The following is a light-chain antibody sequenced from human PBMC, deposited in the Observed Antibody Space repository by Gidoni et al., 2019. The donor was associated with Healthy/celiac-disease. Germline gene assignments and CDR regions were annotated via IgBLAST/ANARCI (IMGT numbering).Light chain of an antibody. CDR1: QSVSSY. Sequence: EIVLTQSPATLSLSPGERATLSCRASQSVSSYLAWYQQKPGQAPRLLIYDASNRATGIPARFSGSGSGTDFTLTISSLEPEDFAVYYCQQRSNWPPLTVXGXTKVXIK. CDR2: DAS. V-gene: IGKV3-11*01. J-gene: IGKJ4*01. CDR3: QQRSNWPPLT.